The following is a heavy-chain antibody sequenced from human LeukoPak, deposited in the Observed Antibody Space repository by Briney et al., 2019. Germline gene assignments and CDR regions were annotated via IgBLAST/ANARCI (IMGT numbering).Heavy chain of an antibody. J-gene: IGHJ4*02. V-gene: IGHV1-8*01. CDR2: MNPNSGNT. D-gene: IGHD3-22*01. CDR1: GYTFTSYD. CDR3: ARGRPGAFPIGQPYFDY. Sequence: ASVKVSCKASGYTFTSYDINWVRQATGQGLEWMGWMNPNSGNTGYAQKFQGRVTMTRNTSISTAYMELSSLRSEDTAVYYCARGRPGAFPIGQPYFDYWGQGTLVTVSS.